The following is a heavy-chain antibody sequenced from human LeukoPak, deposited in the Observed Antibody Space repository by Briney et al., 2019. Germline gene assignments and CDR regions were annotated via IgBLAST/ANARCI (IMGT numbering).Heavy chain of an antibody. V-gene: IGHV1-2*02. CDR2: MHPGNGNT. CDR3: AREGSYCVGGDCYSFDF. CDR1: VYRVISNC. D-gene: IGHD2-21*02. Sequence: ASVTVSFTSSVYRVISNCNQWVRQAPGLGPEWMGWMHPGNGNTRYAEKFQARVTMTRDTSINTAYSALSSLRSDAPAVYYCAREGSYCVGGDCYSFDFWGQGTLITVSS. J-gene: IGHJ4*02.